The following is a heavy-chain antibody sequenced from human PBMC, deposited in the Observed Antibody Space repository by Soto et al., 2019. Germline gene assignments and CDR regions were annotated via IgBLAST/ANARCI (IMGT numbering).Heavy chain of an antibody. V-gene: IGHV3-23*01. J-gene: IGHJ4*02. Sequence: EVQLLESGGGLAQPGGSLRLSCAASAFTFRSYAMRWVRQAPVKGLEWVSAVSGSGDSTYYADSVKGRFTISRDNSKNTLYLQMNSLRAEDTAVYYCAKGRASDCPGCTQDYWGQGTLVTVSS. CDR2: VSGSGDST. D-gene: IGHD2-21*02. CDR1: AFTFRSYA. CDR3: AKGRASDCPGCTQDY.